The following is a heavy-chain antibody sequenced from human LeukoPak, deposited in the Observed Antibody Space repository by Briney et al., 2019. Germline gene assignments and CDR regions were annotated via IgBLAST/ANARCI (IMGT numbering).Heavy chain of an antibody. CDR1: GGTFSSYA. J-gene: IGHJ4*02. V-gene: IGHV1-69*05. CDR3: AAMWVVNDY. D-gene: IGHD3-22*01. Sequence: GASVKVSCKASGGTFSSYAISWVRQAPGQGLEWMGGIIPIFGTANYAQKFQERVTITRDMSTSTAYMELSSLRSEDTAVYYCAAMWVVNDYWGQGTLVTVSS. CDR2: IIPIFGTA.